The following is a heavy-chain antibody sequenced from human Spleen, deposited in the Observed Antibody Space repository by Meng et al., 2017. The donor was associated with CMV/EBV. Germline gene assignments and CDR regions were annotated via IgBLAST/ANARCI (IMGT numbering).Heavy chain of an antibody. CDR1: GGSISSYY. CDR3: ARLRGGGGDLDC. J-gene: IGHJ4*02. CDR2: IYYSGST. D-gene: IGHD3-10*01. Sequence: SETLSLTCTVSGGSISSYYWSWIRQPPGKGLEWIGYIYYSGSTNYNPSLKSRVTISVDTSKNQFSLKLSFVTAADTAGYYCARLRGGGGDLDCWGQGTLVTVSS. V-gene: IGHV4-59*01.